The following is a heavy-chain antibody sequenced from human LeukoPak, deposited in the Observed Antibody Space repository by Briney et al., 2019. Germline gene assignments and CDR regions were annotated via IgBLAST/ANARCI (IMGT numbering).Heavy chain of an antibody. J-gene: IGHJ6*04. D-gene: IGHD3-16*01. CDR1: GGSISSYY. V-gene: IGHV4-59*01. CDR2: IYYSGST. CDR3: ARYGGPYYYGMDV. Sequence: PSETLSLTCTVSGGSISSYYWSWIRQPPGKGLEWIGYIYYSGSTNYNPSLKSRVTISVDTSKNQFSLKLSSVTAADTAVYYCARYGGPYYYGMDVWGKGTTVTVSS.